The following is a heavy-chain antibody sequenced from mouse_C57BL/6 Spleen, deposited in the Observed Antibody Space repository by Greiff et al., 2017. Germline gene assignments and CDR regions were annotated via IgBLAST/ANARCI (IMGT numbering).Heavy chain of an antibody. J-gene: IGHJ2*01. Sequence: VQRVESGPGLVQPSQSLSITCTVSGFSLTSYGVHWVRQSPGKGLEWLGVIWSGGSTDYKEDFISRLSISKDNSKRQVFFKMNRLQADDTAIYYCARGVDYFDYWGQGTTLTVSS. CDR1: GFSLTSYG. CDR3: ARGVDYFDY. D-gene: IGHD1-1*02. V-gene: IGHV2-2*01. CDR2: IWSGGST.